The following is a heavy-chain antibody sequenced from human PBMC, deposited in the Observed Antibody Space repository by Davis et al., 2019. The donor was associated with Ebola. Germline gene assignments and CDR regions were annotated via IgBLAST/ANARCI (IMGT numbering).Heavy chain of an antibody. CDR3: AKDFQGGSSYLDY. V-gene: IGHV3-48*03. CDR1: GLSFSGYE. Sequence: GESLKISCAASGLSFSGYEMTWVRQAPGKGPEFISYINSRSTIIFYADSVKGRFTISRDNAKNSLYLQMNSLRAEDTAVYYCAKDFQGGSSYLDYWGQGTLVTVSS. D-gene: IGHD3-16*01. J-gene: IGHJ4*02. CDR2: INSRSTII.